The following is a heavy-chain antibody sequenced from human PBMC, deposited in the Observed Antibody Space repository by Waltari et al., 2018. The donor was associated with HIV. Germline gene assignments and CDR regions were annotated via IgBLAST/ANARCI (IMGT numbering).Heavy chain of an antibody. D-gene: IGHD1-26*01. CDR2: FIPYFGFA. J-gene: IGHJ4*02. V-gene: IGHV1-69*01. CDR1: GGDFSDYG. Sequence: QVRLVQSGPEVKRTRSSVRVSCKSSGGDFSDYGISWLRQAPGQGLQWMGEFIPYFGFANTAETLRARVSIEADESKNTVYLELRSLTVQDSATYFCARGTFYDDEVGANRYRPFDAWGQGTPVSVSS. CDR3: ARGTFYDDEVGANRYRPFDA.